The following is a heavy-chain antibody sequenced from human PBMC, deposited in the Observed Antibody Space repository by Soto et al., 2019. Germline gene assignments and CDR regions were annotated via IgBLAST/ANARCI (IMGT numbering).Heavy chain of an antibody. J-gene: IGHJ2*01. CDR3: ARFNWYFDL. CDR1: GGSISSYY. CDR2: IYYSGST. Sequence: PSETLSLTCTVSGGSISSYYWSWIRQPPGKGLEWIGYIYYSGSTNYNPSLRSRVTISVDTSKNQFSLKLSSVTAADTAVYYCARFNWYFDLWGRGTLVTVSS. V-gene: IGHV4-59*08.